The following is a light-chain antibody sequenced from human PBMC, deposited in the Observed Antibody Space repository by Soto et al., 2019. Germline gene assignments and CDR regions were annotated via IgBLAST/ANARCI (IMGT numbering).Light chain of an antibody. CDR1: SSDVGGYNY. V-gene: IGLV2-14*01. J-gene: IGLJ1*01. CDR3: SSYTSSSTYV. CDR2: EVS. Sequence: QSALTQPASVSGSPGQSITISCTGTSSDVGGYNYVSWYQQHPGKAPKLMIYEVSNRPSGVSNRFSGSKSGNTASLTISGLQAEYDADYYCSSYTSSSTYVFGTGTKLTVL.